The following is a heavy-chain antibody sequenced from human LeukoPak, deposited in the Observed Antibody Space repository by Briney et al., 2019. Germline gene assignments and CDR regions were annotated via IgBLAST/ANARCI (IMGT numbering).Heavy chain of an antibody. J-gene: IGHJ6*02. CDR3: ARKDCSSTSCYDGAFGYGMDV. CDR2: INHSGST. Sequence: PSETLSLTCAVYGGSFSGYYWSWIRQPPGKGLEWIGEINHSGSTNYNPSLKSRVTISVDTSKNQFSLKLSSVTAADTAVYYCARKDCSSTSCYDGAFGYGMDVWGQGTTVTVSS. CDR1: GGSFSGYY. V-gene: IGHV4-34*01. D-gene: IGHD2-2*01.